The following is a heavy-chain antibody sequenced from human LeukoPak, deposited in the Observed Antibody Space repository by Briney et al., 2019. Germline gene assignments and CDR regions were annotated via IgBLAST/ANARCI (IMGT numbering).Heavy chain of an antibody. Sequence: GGSLRLSCAASGFTFSSFALSWLRQAPGKGLEWVSSISGNGYSTYYAESVKGRFTVTRDNSKNTLYLQMSSLRVEDTAVYFCVTARERRGYTGYDWNYFDHWGQGSLVTVSS. D-gene: IGHD5-12*01. CDR1: GFTFSSFA. CDR2: ISGNGYST. V-gene: IGHV3-23*01. CDR3: VTARERRGYTGYDWNYFDH. J-gene: IGHJ4*02.